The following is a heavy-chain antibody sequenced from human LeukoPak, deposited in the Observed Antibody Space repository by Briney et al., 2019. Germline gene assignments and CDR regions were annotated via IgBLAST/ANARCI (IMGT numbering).Heavy chain of an antibody. Sequence: PGRSLRLSCAASGFTFSSYVMHGVRPAPGKGLEWVAIISYDGSNEYYADSGKGRFTISTDNSKNTLYLQMNSLRAEDTAVYYCARVGWELDYAFDIWGQGTMVTVSS. CDR3: ARVGWELDYAFDI. CDR1: GFTFSSYV. D-gene: IGHD1-26*01. V-gene: IGHV3-30*04. J-gene: IGHJ3*02. CDR2: ISYDGSNE.